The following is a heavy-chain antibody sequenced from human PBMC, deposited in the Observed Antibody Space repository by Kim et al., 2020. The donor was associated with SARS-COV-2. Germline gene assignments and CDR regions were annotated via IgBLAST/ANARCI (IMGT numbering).Heavy chain of an antibody. J-gene: IGHJ6*02. CDR1: GFTFSSYS. V-gene: IGHV3-48*02. CDR3: AREVKLNRDFWSGYPNPYYYYYGMDV. D-gene: IGHD3-3*01. Sequence: GGSLRLSCAASGFTFSSYSMNWVRQAPGKGLEWVSYISSSSSTIYYADSVKGRFTISRDNAKNSLYLQMNSLRDEDTAVYYCAREVKLNRDFWSGYPNPYYYYYGMDVWGQGTTVTVSS. CDR2: ISSSSSTI.